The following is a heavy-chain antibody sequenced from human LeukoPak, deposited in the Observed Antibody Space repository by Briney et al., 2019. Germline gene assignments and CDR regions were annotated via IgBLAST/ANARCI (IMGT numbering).Heavy chain of an antibody. CDR1: GYTFTSYD. V-gene: IGHV1-8*01. CDR2: MNPNSGNT. D-gene: IGHD3-3*01. Sequence: GASVKVSCKASGYTFTSYDINWVRQATGQGLEWMGWMNPNSGNTGYAQKFQGRVTMTRNTSISTAYMELSSLRSEDTAVYYCASGKTPDFWSGYYTRQPYWFDPWGQGTLVTVSS. CDR3: ASGKTPDFWSGYYTRQPYWFDP. J-gene: IGHJ5*02.